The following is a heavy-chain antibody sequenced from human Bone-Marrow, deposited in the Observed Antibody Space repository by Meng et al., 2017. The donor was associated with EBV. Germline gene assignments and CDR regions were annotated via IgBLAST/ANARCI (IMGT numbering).Heavy chain of an antibody. CDR2: VHYTGST. Sequence: QLEVREPGPGRVKPSETLSLTCTVSGDSISSFYYWGWIRQPPGRGLEWIGSVHYTGSTYYSPSLKSRVTESVDTSKNQFSLRLTSVTAADTAVYYCARPFPSWQSPRLDPFGAWGQGTLVTVSS. CDR1: GDSISSFYY. D-gene: IGHD6-19*01. V-gene: IGHV4-39*01. CDR3: ARPFPSWQSPRLDPFGA. J-gene: IGHJ5*02.